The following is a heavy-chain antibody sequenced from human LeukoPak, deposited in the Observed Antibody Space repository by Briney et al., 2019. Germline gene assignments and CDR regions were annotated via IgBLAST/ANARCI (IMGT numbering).Heavy chain of an antibody. CDR3: ARHDGTVTLNRFDP. CDR2: IYYSGRT. J-gene: IGHJ5*02. CDR1: GYSISTTSHY. Sequence: SETLSLTCGVSGYSISTTSHYWGWIRQPPGGGLEWIGSIYYSGRTYYNPSLKSRVTISVDTSKNQFSLTLSSVTAADTAVYYCARHDGTVTLNRFDPWGQGTLVTVSS. V-gene: IGHV4-39*01. D-gene: IGHD1-1*01.